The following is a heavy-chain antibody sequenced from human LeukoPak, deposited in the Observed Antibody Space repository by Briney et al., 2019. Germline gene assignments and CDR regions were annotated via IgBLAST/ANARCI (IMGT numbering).Heavy chain of an antibody. CDR3: ARGGVGMATVNGIGAFDI. D-gene: IGHD5-24*01. Sequence: GASVKVSCKASGYTFTGYYIHWVRQAPGQGLEWMGWINPNSGGTNYAQKFQGRVTMTRDTSISTAYMELSRLRSDDTAVYYCARGGVGMATVNGIGAFDIWGQGTMVTVSS. CDR2: INPNSGGT. V-gene: IGHV1-2*02. J-gene: IGHJ3*02. CDR1: GYTFTGYY.